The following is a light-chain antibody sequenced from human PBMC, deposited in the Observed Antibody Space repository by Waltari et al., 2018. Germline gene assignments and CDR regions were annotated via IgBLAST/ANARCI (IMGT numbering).Light chain of an antibody. V-gene: IGKV1-6*01. CDR2: KAS. J-gene: IGKJ4*01. CDR1: QDITNN. CDR3: QHGYGAPPT. Sequence: IQMTQSPSSPSASVGDRVTIICQASQDITNNLAWYQQKPGKVSKLLIYKASTLHSGVPSRFSGSGSGTLFTLTISSLQPEDFATYFCQHGYGAPPTFGGGTKVEI.